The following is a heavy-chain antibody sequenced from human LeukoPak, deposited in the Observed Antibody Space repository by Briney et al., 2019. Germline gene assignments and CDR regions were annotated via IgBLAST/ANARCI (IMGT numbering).Heavy chain of an antibody. CDR3: ARGKSGSFRNWFDP. J-gene: IGHJ5*02. CDR2: INHSGST. CDR1: GGSFSGYY. V-gene: IGHV4-34*01. Sequence: KPSQTLSLTCAVYGGSFSGYYWSWIRQPPGKGLGWMGEINHSGSTNYNPSLKSRVTISVDTSKNQFSLKLSSVTAADTAVYYCARGKSGSFRNWFDPWGQGTLVTVSS. D-gene: IGHD1-26*01.